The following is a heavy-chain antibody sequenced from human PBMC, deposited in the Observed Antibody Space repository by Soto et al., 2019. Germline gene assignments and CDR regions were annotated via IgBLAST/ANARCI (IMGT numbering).Heavy chain of an antibody. V-gene: IGHV5-51*01. Sequence: PGESLKISCKASGYSLTNYWIGWVRQMPGKGLEWMGVIYPGDSDTRYSPSFQGQVTISADNSITTAYLQWTSLKASDTAMYYCARSGGLRDSYAFFDHWGQRTLVTVSS. CDR1: GYSLTNYW. D-gene: IGHD1-26*01. CDR3: ARSGGLRDSYAFFDH. CDR2: IYPGDSDT. J-gene: IGHJ4*02.